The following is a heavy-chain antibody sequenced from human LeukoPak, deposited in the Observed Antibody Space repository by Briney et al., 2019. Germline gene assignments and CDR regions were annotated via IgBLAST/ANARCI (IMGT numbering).Heavy chain of an antibody. CDR1: GFTFSTYS. Sequence: GGSLRLSCAASGFTFSTYSMNWVRQAPGRGLEWVSSISSSSSYIYYADSVKGRFTISRDNAKNSLFLQMNSLRDEDTAVYYCASGFSSSPYFDYWGQGTLVTVSS. J-gene: IGHJ4*02. D-gene: IGHD6-6*01. CDR2: ISSSSSYI. V-gene: IGHV3-21*01. CDR3: ASGFSSSPYFDY.